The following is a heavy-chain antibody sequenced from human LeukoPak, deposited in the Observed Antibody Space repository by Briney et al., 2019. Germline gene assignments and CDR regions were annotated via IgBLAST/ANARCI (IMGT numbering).Heavy chain of an antibody. CDR3: AGIYCSGGSCYFDY. Sequence: PSQTLSLTCTVSGGSISSGDYYWSWIRQLPGKGLEWIGYIYYSGSTYCNPSLKSRVTISVDTSKNQFSLKLSSVTAADTAVYYCAGIYCSGGSCYFDYWGQGTLVTVSS. V-gene: IGHV4-30-4*08. D-gene: IGHD2-15*01. CDR2: IYYSGST. CDR1: GGSISSGDYY. J-gene: IGHJ4*02.